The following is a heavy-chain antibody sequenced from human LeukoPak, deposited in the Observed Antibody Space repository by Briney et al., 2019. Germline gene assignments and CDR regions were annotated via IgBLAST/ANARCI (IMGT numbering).Heavy chain of an antibody. V-gene: IGHV1-2*02. Sequence: ASVKVSCTASGYTPTGYYMHWVRQAPGQGDEWMWWINPNSGGTNYAQKFQGSDTMTSKTSISTADIKLSSLRSEDTAVYYCATVEYSSGWYFDYWGRGTLVTVSS. CDR3: ATVEYSSGWYFDY. CDR2: INPNSGGT. J-gene: IGHJ4*02. D-gene: IGHD6-19*01. CDR1: GYTPTGYY.